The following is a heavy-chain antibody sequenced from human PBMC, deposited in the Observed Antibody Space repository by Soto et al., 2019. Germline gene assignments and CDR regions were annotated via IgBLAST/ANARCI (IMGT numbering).Heavy chain of an antibody. CDR2: IFPLTDIP. V-gene: IGHV1-69*02. Sequence: QVQLVQSGTEVMKPGSSVKVSCKASGGTFRNYPINWVRQAPGQGLEWMGSIFPLTDIPDYAQNFQARLTISADKSTSTAYMELSSLTSDDTAMYFCARGPLVVLNYFESWGQGTLVTVSS. J-gene: IGHJ4*02. CDR1: GGTFRNYP. CDR3: ARGPLVVLNYFES.